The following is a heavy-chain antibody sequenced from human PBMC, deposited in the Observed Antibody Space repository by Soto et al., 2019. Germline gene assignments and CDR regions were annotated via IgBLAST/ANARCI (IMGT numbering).Heavy chain of an antibody. Sequence: ASVKVSCKASGYTFTGYYMHWVRQAPGQGLEWMGWINPNSGGTNYAQKFQGRVTMTRDTSISTAYMELSRLRSDDTAVYYCARVEDGSGSYYGMDVWGQGTTVTVSS. V-gene: IGHV1-2*02. CDR3: ARVEDGSGSYYGMDV. CDR2: INPNSGGT. D-gene: IGHD3-10*01. CDR1: GYTFTGYY. J-gene: IGHJ6*02.